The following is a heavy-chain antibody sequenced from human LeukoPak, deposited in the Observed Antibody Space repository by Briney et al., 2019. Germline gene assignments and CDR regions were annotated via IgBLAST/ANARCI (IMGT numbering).Heavy chain of an antibody. Sequence: GGSLRLSCGVSGFTFSDAWMSWVRQAPGKGLEWLGRIKSEEDGGTIEYAAPVRGRFIISRDDSKSTLYLQLNNLRTEDTAVYYCTTDWSEHVDETMEPFDYWGQGALVTVSS. V-gene: IGHV3-15*01. CDR3: TTDWSEHVDETMEPFDY. CDR2: IKSEEDGGTI. D-gene: IGHD1-1*01. CDR1: GFTFSDAW. J-gene: IGHJ4*02.